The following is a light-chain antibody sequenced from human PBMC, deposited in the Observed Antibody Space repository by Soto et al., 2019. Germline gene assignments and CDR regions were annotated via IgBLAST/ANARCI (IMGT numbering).Light chain of an antibody. CDR3: QQRNSRPSIT. J-gene: IGKJ5*01. Sequence: QSPATLSLSTGENATLSGRASQSVSSSLAWYQQKPGQAPRLLIYDTSNRATGIPARFSGSGSGTDFTLTISSLEPEDFAVYHCQQRNSRPSITFGQGRLLEVK. CDR2: DTS. V-gene: IGKV3-11*01. CDR1: QSVSSS.